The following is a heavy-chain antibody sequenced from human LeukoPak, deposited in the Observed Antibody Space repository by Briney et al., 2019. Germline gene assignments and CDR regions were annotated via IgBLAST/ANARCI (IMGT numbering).Heavy chain of an antibody. CDR3: ARDREASDDFNWFDP. Sequence: GGSLRLSCAASGFTFSSHSMGWVRQAPGKGLECVATIGLDGAQKDFVDSVKGRFTLSRDNAKNSLFLEMNRLRVEDTAVYYCARDREASDDFNWFDPWGQGTLVTVSS. D-gene: IGHD3/OR15-3a*01. J-gene: IGHJ5*02. CDR2: IGLDGAQK. V-gene: IGHV3-7*01. CDR1: GFTFSSHS.